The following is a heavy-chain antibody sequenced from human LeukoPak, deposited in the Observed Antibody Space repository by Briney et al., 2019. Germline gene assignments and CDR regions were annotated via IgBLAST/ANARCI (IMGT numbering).Heavy chain of an antibody. CDR3: ARMEEYYYYYGMDV. D-gene: IGHD3-3*01. CDR1: GFTFSSYA. CDR2: ISSNGGST. V-gene: IGHV3-64*01. Sequence: GGSLRLSCAASGFTFSSYAMHWVRRAPGKGLEYVSAISSNGGSTYYANSVKGRFTISRDNSKNTLYLQMGSLRAEDMAVYYCARMEEYYYYYGMDVWGQGTTVTVSS. J-gene: IGHJ6*02.